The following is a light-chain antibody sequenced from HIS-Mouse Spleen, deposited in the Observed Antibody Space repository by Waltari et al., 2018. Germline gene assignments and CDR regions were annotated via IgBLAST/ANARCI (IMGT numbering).Light chain of an antibody. V-gene: IGKV2-28*01. J-gene: IGKJ3*01. CDR3: MQALQTPFT. CDR1: QSLLHSNGYNY. CDR2: LGS. Sequence: DMVMTQSPLSLPVTPGEPASISCRSSQSLLHSNGYNYLYWYLQKPGQSPQLLIYLGSNRASGVPDRFSGSGSGTDFTLKISRVEAEDVGVYYCMQALQTPFTFGPGTKVDIK.